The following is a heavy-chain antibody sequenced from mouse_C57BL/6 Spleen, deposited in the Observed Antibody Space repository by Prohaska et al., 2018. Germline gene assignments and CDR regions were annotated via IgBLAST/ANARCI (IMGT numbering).Heavy chain of an antibody. D-gene: IGHD2-4*01. Sequence: HGKSLEWIGDINPNNGGTIYNQKFKGKATLTVDKSSSTAYMELRSLTSEDTAVYYCARGGLRRKGYYYAMDYWGQGTSVTVSS. V-gene: IGHV1-18*01. CDR3: ARGGLRRKGYYYAMDY. CDR2: INPNNGGT. J-gene: IGHJ4*01.